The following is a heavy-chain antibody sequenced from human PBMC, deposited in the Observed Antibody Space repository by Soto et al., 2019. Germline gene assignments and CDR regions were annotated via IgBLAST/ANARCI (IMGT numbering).Heavy chain of an antibody. J-gene: IGHJ5*02. CDR3: ARLSAAWFDP. Sequence: QVQLQESGPGLVKPSETLSLTCTVSGGSVSSGSYHWGWIRQPPGKGLEWIGYIYHSGSTNYNPSLKSRVTISVDTSKNQFSLSLTSVTAADTAVYYSARLSAAWFDPWGQGTLVTVAS. D-gene: IGHD6-19*01. CDR2: IYHSGST. V-gene: IGHV4-61*01. CDR1: GGSVSSGSYH.